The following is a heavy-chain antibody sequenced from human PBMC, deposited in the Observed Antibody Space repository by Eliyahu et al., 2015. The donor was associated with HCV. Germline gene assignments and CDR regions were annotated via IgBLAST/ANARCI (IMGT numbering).Heavy chain of an antibody. CDR2: INPQNGGA. Sequence: QVQLVQSGDEVKKPGASMKVSCKASGYTLSDNFMYWVRQAPGQGLEWMGWINPQNGGANYAHKFQGRVTMTRDTSISTVYMELSSLRYDDTAVYYCARWGAVAATTYGLDVWGQGTTISV. CDR3: ARWGAVAATTYGLDV. D-gene: IGHD6-19*01. CDR1: GYTLSDNF. J-gene: IGHJ6*02. V-gene: IGHV1-2*02.